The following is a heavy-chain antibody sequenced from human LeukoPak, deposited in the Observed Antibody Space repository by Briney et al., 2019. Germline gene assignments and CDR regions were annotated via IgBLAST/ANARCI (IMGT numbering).Heavy chain of an antibody. CDR3: ARERSTFDWSPKYYYYGMDV. J-gene: IGHJ6*02. CDR1: GYTFTGYY. V-gene: IGHV1-2*02. CDR2: INPNSGGT. Sequence: GASVKVSCKASGYTFTGYYMHWVRQAPGRGLEWMGWINPNSGGTNYAQKFQGRVTMTRDTSISTAYMELSRLRSDDTAVYYCARERSTFDWSPKYYYYGMDVWGQGTTVTVSS. D-gene: IGHD3-9*01.